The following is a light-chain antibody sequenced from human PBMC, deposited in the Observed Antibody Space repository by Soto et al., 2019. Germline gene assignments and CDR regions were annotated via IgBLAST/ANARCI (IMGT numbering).Light chain of an antibody. CDR2: GNS. CDR1: SSNIGAGYD. Sequence: QSVLTQPPSVSGAPXQRVTXSXTGSSSNIGAGYDVHWYQQLPGTAPKLLIYGNSNRPSGVPDRFSGSKSGTSASLAITGLQAEDEADYYCQSYDSSLSGYVFGTGTKLTVL. V-gene: IGLV1-40*01. CDR3: QSYDSSLSGYV. J-gene: IGLJ1*01.